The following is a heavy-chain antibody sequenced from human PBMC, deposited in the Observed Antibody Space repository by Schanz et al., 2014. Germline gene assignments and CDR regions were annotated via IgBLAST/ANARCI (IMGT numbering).Heavy chain of an antibody. CDR3: AREKRRTEVVLDH. CDR1: GFAFDTYW. J-gene: IGHJ4*01. V-gene: IGHV3-7*03. Sequence: VQLEESGGGVVQPGGSLRLSCAASGFAFDTYWMSWVRQAPGKGLEWVANIKHDGSEKYYVDSVKGRFTISRDNAKNSLYLQMNSLRAEDTAVYYCAREKRRTEVVLDHWGQGTLVTVS. CDR2: IKHDGSEK.